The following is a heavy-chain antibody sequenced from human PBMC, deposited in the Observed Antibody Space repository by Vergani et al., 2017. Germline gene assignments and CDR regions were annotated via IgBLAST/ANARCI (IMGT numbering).Heavy chain of an antibody. CDR1: GGTFTNYA. V-gene: IGHV1-69*01. J-gene: IGHJ6*03. CDR2: IIPVLDTT. CDR3: ARGSYDFRSASLYYYYMDV. Sequence: VQLVPSGAEMKKPGSSVRVSCKASGGTFTNYAVTWVRQAPGQGLQWMGGIIPVLDTTNYAQKFQDRVTITADEFTSTVYMELSSLTSEDTATYFCARGSYDFRSASLYYYYMDVWGKGTKVRVSS. D-gene: IGHD3-3*01.